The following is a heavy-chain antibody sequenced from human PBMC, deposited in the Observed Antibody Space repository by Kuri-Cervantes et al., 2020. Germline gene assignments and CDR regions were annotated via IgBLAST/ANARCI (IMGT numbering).Heavy chain of an antibody. J-gene: IGHJ5*02. CDR2: IYYSGST. Sequence: SETLSLTCTVSGGSISSSSYYWGWIRQPPGKGLEWIGSIYYSGSTYYNPSLKSRVTISVDRSKNQFSLKLSSVTAADTAVYYCARTIYDSSGYYPFAWFDPWGQGTLVTVSS. V-gene: IGHV4-39*07. CDR3: ARTIYDSSGYYPFAWFDP. CDR1: GGSISSSSYY. D-gene: IGHD3-22*01.